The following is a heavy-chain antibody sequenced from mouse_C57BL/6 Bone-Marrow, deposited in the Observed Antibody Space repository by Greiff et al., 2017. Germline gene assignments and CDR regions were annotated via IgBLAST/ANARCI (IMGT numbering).Heavy chain of an antibody. CDR1: GYTFTSYT. CDR3: ARRDGSSSPYAMDY. J-gene: IGHJ4*01. Sequence: QVQLKESGAELARPGASVKMSCKASGYTFTSYTMHWVKQRPGQGLEWIGYINPSSGYTKYNQKFKDKATLTADKSSSTAYMQLSSLTSEDSAVYYCARRDGSSSPYAMDYWGQGTSVTVSS. CDR2: INPSSGYT. D-gene: IGHD1-1*01. V-gene: IGHV1-4*01.